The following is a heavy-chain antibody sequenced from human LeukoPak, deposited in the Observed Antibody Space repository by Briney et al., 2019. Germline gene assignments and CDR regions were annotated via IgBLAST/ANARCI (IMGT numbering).Heavy chain of an antibody. D-gene: IGHD3-3*01. CDR3: ARGGSSDYDFWSGYYEPTLVYYYMDV. Sequence: PSETLSLTCTVSGGSISSGSYYWSWIRQPAGKGLEWIGRAYTSGSSNYNPSLKSRVTISVDTSKNQFSLKLSSATAADTAVYYCARGGSSDYDFWSGYYEPTLVYYYMDVWGKGTTVTVSS. CDR2: AYTSGSS. V-gene: IGHV4-61*02. J-gene: IGHJ6*03. CDR1: GGSISSGSYY.